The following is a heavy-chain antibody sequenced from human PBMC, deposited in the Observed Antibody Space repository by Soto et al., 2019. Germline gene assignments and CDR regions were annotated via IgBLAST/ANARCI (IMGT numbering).Heavy chain of an antibody. CDR3: ADSYYDYIWGSYSPLDY. CDR1: GFTFSSYA. D-gene: IGHD3-16*01. J-gene: IGHJ4*02. V-gene: IGHV3-23*01. CDR2: ISGSGGST. Sequence: GGSLRLSCAASGFTFSSYAMSWVRQAPGKGLEWVSAISGSGGSTYYADSVKGRFTISRDNSKNTLYLQMNSLRAEDTAVYYCADSYYDYIWGSYSPLDYWGQGTLVTVSS.